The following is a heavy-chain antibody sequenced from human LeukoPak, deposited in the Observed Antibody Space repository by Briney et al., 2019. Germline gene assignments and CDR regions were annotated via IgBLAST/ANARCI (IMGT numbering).Heavy chain of an antibody. V-gene: IGHV3-53*01. Sequence: GGSLRLSCAVSGFTVSSNYMSWVRQAPGKGLEWVSVIYTGGTTYYADSVKGRFTISRDNSKNTVFLQMSSLRAEDTAVYYCARFYYYDSIGYYYHFDYWGQGILVTVSS. D-gene: IGHD3-22*01. J-gene: IGHJ4*02. CDR2: IYTGGTT. CDR1: GFTVSSNY. CDR3: ARFYYYDSIGYYYHFDY.